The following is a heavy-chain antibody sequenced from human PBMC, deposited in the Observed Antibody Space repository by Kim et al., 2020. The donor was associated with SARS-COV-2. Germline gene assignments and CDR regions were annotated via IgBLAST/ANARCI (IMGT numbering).Heavy chain of an antibody. CDR1: GFTFDDYA. V-gene: IGHV3-9*01. D-gene: IGHD6-13*01. Sequence: GGSLRLSCAASGFTFDDYAMHWVRQAPGKGLEWVSGISWNSGSIGYADSVKGRFTISRDNAKNSLYLQMNSLRAEDTALYYCAKVSSSSWYPAYFDYWGQGTLVTVSS. J-gene: IGHJ4*02. CDR3: AKVSSSSWYPAYFDY. CDR2: ISWNSGSI.